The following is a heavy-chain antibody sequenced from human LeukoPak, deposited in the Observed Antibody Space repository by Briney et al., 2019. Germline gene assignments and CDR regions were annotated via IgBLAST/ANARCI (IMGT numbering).Heavy chain of an antibody. CDR2: IIPFFGAP. Sequence: SVKVSCKASGGTFSSYTISWVRQAPGQGLEWMGGIIPFFGAPNYAQRFQDRVTISADESTSTFYMELRSLRSEDTAVYYCARPKTYYYEDTDLKVWVRGPLDYWGQGTLVTVSS. D-gene: IGHD3-22*01. CDR3: ARPKTYYYEDTDLKVWVRGPLDY. J-gene: IGHJ4*02. CDR1: GGTFSSYT. V-gene: IGHV1-69*01.